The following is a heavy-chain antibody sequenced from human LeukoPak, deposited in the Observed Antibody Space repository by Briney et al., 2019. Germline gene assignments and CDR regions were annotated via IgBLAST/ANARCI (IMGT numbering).Heavy chain of an antibody. J-gene: IGHJ4*02. CDR3: ATTVDTAMVYY. V-gene: IGHV4-39*01. Sequence: SETLSLTCTVSGGSISGSSYYWGWIRQPPGRGLEWIGSIYYSGSTYYNPSLKSRVTISVDTSKNQFSLKLSSVTAADTAVYYCATTVDTAMVYYWGQGTLVTVSS. CDR2: IYYSGST. CDR1: GGSISGSSYY. D-gene: IGHD5-18*01.